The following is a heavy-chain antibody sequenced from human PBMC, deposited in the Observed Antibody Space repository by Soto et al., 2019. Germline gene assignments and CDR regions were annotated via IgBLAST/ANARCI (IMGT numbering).Heavy chain of an antibody. CDR1: GFTFSSYW. J-gene: IGHJ4*02. CDR2: IKQDGSEK. Sequence: PGGSLRLSCAASGFTFSSYWMSWVHQAPGKGLEWVANIKQDGSEKYYVDSVKGRFTISRDNAKNSLYLQMNSLRAEDTAVYYCARDSYYDFWSGYYTQGPNFDYWGQGTLVTVSS. D-gene: IGHD3-3*01. V-gene: IGHV3-7*03. CDR3: ARDSYYDFWSGYYTQGPNFDY.